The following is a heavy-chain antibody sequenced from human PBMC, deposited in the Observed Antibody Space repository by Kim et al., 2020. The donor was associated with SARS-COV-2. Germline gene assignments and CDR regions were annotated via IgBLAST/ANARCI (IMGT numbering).Heavy chain of an antibody. J-gene: IGHJ4*02. CDR1: GFTFSSYA. Sequence: GGSLRLSCAASGFTFSSYAMSWVRQAPGKGLEWVSAISGSGGSTYYADSVKGRFTISRDNSKNTLYLQMNSLRAEDTAVYYCARSPTSYYYGSGPDYWGQGTLVPVSS. CDR3: ARSPTSYYYGSGPDY. V-gene: IGHV3-23*01. D-gene: IGHD3-10*01. CDR2: ISGSGGST.